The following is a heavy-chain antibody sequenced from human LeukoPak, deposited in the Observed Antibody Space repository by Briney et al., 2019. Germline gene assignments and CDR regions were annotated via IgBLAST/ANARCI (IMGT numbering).Heavy chain of an antibody. V-gene: IGHV3-30-3*01. CDR1: GFTFSSYA. CDR3: ARATGYDFRSAFDY. Sequence: PGRSLRLSCAASGFTFSSYAMHWVRQAPGKGLEWVAVISYDGSNKYYADSVKGRFTISRDNSKNTLYLQMNSLRAEDTAVYYCARATGYDFRSAFDYWGQGTLVTVSS. CDR2: ISYDGSNK. J-gene: IGHJ4*02. D-gene: IGHD3-3*01.